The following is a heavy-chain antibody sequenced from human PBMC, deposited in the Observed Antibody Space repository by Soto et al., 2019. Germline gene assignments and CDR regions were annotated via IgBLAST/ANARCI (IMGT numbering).Heavy chain of an antibody. V-gene: IGHV4-39*01. CDR1: GGSISSSSYY. CDR3: ARQGYDILTGYYRNYYYYMDV. D-gene: IGHD3-9*01. J-gene: IGHJ6*03. Sequence: SETLSLTCTVSGGSISSSSYYWGWIRQPPGKGLEWIGSIYYSGSTYYNPSLKSRVTISVGTSKNQLSLKLSSVTAADTAVYYCARQGYDILTGYYRNYYYYMDVWGKGTTVTVSS. CDR2: IYYSGST.